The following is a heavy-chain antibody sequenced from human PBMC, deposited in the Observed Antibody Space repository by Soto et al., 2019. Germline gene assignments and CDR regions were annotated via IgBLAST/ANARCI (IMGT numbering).Heavy chain of an antibody. CDR3: ARAGSLGGYVAFDY. CDR2: IYHRGGT. V-gene: IGHV4-31*03. D-gene: IGHD3-22*01. Sequence: PSETLSLTCTVSGGSISIGDYYWNWIRQHPGKGLEWIGYIYHRGGTKYNPSLKNRVTISVDTSKNQISLKLSSLSAADTAVYYCARAGSLGGYVAFDYWGQGTLVTVPQ. J-gene: IGHJ4*02. CDR1: GGSISIGDYY.